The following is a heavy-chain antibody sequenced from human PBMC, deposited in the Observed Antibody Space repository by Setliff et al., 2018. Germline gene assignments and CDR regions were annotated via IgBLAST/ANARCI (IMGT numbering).Heavy chain of an antibody. CDR2: IWYDGSDK. D-gene: IGHD3-10*01. CDR1: GFTFSRYA. CDR3: ARAHPHDFGEYVDY. J-gene: IGHJ4*02. Sequence: PGGSLRLSCAASGFTFSRYAMHWVRQAPGKGLEWVAFIWYDGSDKYYADSVKGRFTISRDNSRNTLYLQMSSLRGEDTAVYYCARAHPHDFGEYVDYWGQGTLVTVSS. V-gene: IGHV3-33*08.